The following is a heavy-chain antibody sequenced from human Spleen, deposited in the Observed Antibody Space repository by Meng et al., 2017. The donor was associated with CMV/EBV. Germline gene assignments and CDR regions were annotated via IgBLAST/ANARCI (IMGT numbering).Heavy chain of an antibody. CDR3: ARSGGGNRSYNYYGMDV. CDR1: GGSITNSNHY. CDR2: ISYSGTT. Sequence: SETLSLTCTVSGGSITNSNHYWVWIRQPPGKGLECIATISYSGTTYHNPSLRARAIMSIDTSKNQFSLRLTSVTAADTARYYCARSGGGNRSYNYYGMDVWGQGTTVTVSS. V-gene: IGHV4-39*07. D-gene: IGHD3-16*01. J-gene: IGHJ6*02.